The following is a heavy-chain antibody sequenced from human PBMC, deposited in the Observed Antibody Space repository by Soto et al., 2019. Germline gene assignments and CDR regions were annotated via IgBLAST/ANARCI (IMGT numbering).Heavy chain of an antibody. Sequence: GSRRLSCAASGFTFSSYSMNWVRQAPGKGLEWVSSISSSSSYIYYADSVKGRFTISRDNAKNSLYLQMNSLRAEDTAVYYCARDKDAVVAAGNWFDPWGQGTLVTVSS. CDR1: GFTFSSYS. J-gene: IGHJ5*02. V-gene: IGHV3-21*01. CDR2: ISSSSSYI. D-gene: IGHD2-15*01. CDR3: ARDKDAVVAAGNWFDP.